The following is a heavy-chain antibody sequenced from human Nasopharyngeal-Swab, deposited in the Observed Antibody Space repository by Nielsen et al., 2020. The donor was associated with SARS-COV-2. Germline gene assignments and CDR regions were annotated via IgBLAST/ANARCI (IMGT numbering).Heavy chain of an antibody. Sequence: SETLSLTCTVSGASISSYYWSWIRQPPGKGLEWIGYVYYSGSTNYNPSLKRRVTISVDTSKKQFSLKLSSVTAADTAVYYCASLGYCSGGSCPYYYYYDMDVWGQGTTVTVSS. D-gene: IGHD2-15*01. J-gene: IGHJ6*02. CDR2: VYYSGST. CDR3: ASLGYCSGGSCPYYYYYDMDV. CDR1: GASISSYY. V-gene: IGHV4-59*13.